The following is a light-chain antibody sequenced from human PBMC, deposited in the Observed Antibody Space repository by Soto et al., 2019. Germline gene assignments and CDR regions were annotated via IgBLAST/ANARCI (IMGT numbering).Light chain of an antibody. CDR1: SSNIGSNT. Sequence: QSVLTQPPSASGTPGQRVTISCSGSSSNIGSNTVNWYQQLPGTAPKLLIYSNNQRSSGVPDRFSGSKSGTSASLAISGLQYEDEADYYCAACDDSLTGVVFGGGTKVTVL. CDR2: SNN. J-gene: IGLJ2*01. V-gene: IGLV1-44*01. CDR3: AACDDSLTGVV.